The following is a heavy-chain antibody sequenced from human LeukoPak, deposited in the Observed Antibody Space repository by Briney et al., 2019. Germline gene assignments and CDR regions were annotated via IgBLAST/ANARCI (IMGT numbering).Heavy chain of an antibody. CDR2: IYSGGST. J-gene: IGHJ4*02. CDR1: GFTVSSNY. Sequence: PGGSLRLSCAASGFTVSSNYMSWVRQAPGKGLEWVSVIYSGGSTYYADSVKGRFTISRDNSKNTLYLQMNSLRAEDTAVYYCARGLGYYGSGSYFSGYWGQGTLVTVSS. D-gene: IGHD3-10*01. V-gene: IGHV3-66*01. CDR3: ARGLGYYGSGSYFSGY.